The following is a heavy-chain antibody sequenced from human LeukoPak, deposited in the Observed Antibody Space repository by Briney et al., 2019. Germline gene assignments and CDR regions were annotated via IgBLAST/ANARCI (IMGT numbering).Heavy chain of an antibody. CDR2: IIPIFGTA. CDR3: ARDLPYSSSWESIDY. Sequence: SVKVSCKASGGTFSSYAISWVRQAPGQGLEWMGGIIPIFGTANYAQKFQGRVTITADESTSTAYMELSSLRSEDTAVYYCARDLPYSSSWESIDYWGQGTLVTVSS. J-gene: IGHJ4*02. V-gene: IGHV1-69*13. D-gene: IGHD6-13*01. CDR1: GGTFSSYA.